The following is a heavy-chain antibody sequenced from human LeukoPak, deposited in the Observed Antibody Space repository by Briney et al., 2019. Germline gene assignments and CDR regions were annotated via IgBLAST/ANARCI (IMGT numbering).Heavy chain of an antibody. CDR1: GGSFSGYY. J-gene: IGHJ6*02. CDR3: ARVSGFYYYGSGTANYYYYGMDV. V-gene: IGHV4-34*01. CDR2: INHSGST. D-gene: IGHD3-10*01. Sequence: PSETLSLTCAVYGGSFSGYYWSWIRQPPGKGLEWIGEINHSGSTNYNPSLKSRVTISVDTSKNQFSLKLSSVNAADTAVYYCARVSGFYYYGSGTANYYYYGMDVWGQGTTVTVSS.